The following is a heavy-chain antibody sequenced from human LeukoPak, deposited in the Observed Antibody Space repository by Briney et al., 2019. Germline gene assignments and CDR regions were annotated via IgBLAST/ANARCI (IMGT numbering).Heavy chain of an antibody. CDR2: IYHSGST. V-gene: IGHV4-4*02. Sequence: SETLSLTCAVSGGSISSSNWWSWVRQPPGKGLEWIGEIYHSGSTNYNPSLKSRVTVSVDKSKNQFSLKLSSVTAADTAVYYCARGGSMVRGVKPNWFDPWGQGTLVTVSS. CDR1: GGSISSSNW. J-gene: IGHJ5*02. D-gene: IGHD3-10*01. CDR3: ARGGSMVRGVKPNWFDP.